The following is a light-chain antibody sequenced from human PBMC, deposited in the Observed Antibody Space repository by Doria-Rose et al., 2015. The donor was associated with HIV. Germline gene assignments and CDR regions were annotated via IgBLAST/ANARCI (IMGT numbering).Light chain of an antibody. Sequence: TQSPGTLSLSPGERATLSCRASQSFSSTYLAWYQQKPGQAPSLLIYDGSTWATGIPDRLSASGSGTDFTLTINRLEPEDFALYYCHQYGTSWTFGQGTKVEI. J-gene: IGKJ1*01. CDR1: QSFSSTY. CDR3: HQYGTSWT. CDR2: DGS. V-gene: IGKV3-20*01.